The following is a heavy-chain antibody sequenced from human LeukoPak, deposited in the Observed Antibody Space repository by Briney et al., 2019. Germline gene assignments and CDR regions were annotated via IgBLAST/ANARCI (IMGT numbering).Heavy chain of an antibody. V-gene: IGHV4-30-4*08. J-gene: IGHJ3*02. Sequence: PSETLSLTCTVSGGSISSGDYYWSWIRQPPGKGLEWIGYIYYSGSTYYNPSLKSRVTISVDTSKNQFSLKLSSVTAADTAVYHCARVWMATANDAFDIWGQGTMVTVSS. CDR1: GGSISSGDYY. CDR2: IYYSGST. CDR3: ARVWMATANDAFDI. D-gene: IGHD5-24*01.